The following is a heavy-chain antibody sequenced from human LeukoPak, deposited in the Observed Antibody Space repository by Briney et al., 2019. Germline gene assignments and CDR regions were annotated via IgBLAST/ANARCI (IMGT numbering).Heavy chain of an antibody. CDR2: ISYDGSNK. V-gene: IGHV3-30*03. CDR3: ARDRTMVRGGMDV. CDR1: GFTFSSYG. D-gene: IGHD3-10*01. Sequence: PGGSLRLSCAASGFTFSSYGMHWVRQAPGKGLEWVAVISYDGSNKYYADSMKDRFTISRDNSKNTLYLQMNSLRAEDTAVYYCARDRTMVRGGMDVWGQGTTVTVSS. J-gene: IGHJ6*02.